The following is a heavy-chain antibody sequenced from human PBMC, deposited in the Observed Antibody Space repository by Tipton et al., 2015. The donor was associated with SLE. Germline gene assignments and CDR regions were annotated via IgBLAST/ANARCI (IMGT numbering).Heavy chain of an antibody. CDR3: ARAATSGAVGWYFDL. CDR1: GGSICNYY. J-gene: IGHJ2*01. V-gene: IGHV4-59*01. Sequence: TLSLTCTVSGGSICNYYWSWIRQPPGKGLYWIGYIYYSGSTNYNPSLKSRVTISVDTSKNQFSLKLSSVTAADTALYYCARAATSGAVGWYFDLWGRGTLVTVSS. CDR2: IYYSGST. D-gene: IGHD2-15*01.